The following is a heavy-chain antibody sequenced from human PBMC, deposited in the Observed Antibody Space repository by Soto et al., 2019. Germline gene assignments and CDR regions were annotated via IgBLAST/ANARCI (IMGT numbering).Heavy chain of an antibody. D-gene: IGHD6-19*01. J-gene: IGHJ4*02. CDR1: GGSISSSSYY. CDR3: ARPLYSSGWYVNYFDY. Sequence: SETLSLTCTVSGGSISSSSYYWGWIRQPPGKGLEWIGSIYYSGSTYYNPSLKSRVTISVDTSKNQFSLKLSSVTAADTAVYYCARPLYSSGWYVNYFDYWGQGTLVTVSS. CDR2: IYYSGST. V-gene: IGHV4-39*01.